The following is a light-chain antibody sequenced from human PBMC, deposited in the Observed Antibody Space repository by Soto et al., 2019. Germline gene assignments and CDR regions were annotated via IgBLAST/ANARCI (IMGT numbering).Light chain of an antibody. CDR3: SSYTSSCTLV. Sequence: QSALTQPASVSGSPGQSITISCSGTTSDVGDYNYVSWYQQHPGKAPKLLIFGVTDRPSGVSIRFSGSKSGNAASLTISGLQAEDEGDYYCSSYTSSCTLVFGGGTKLTVL. CDR1: TSDVGDYNY. CDR2: GVT. J-gene: IGLJ2*01. V-gene: IGLV2-14*03.